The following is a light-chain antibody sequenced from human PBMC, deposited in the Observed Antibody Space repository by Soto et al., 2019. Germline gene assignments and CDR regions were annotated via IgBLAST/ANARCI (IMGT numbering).Light chain of an antibody. J-gene: IGKJ1*01. CDR1: QSVGTY. CDR3: QQYNDWPRT. V-gene: IGKV3-15*01. Sequence: EIVMTQSPATLSVSPGERATLSCRASQSVGTYLAWYQQKPGQAPRLLIYGASTRAAGISSRFSGGGSGTEFTLTISSLQSEDFAIYYCQQYNDWPRTFGQGNKVGIK. CDR2: GAS.